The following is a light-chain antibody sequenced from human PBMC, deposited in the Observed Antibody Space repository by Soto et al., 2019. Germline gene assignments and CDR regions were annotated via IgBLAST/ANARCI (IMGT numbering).Light chain of an antibody. Sequence: EIVLTQSPGTLSLSPGERATLSCRASQSVSSSYLAWYQQRPGQAPRLLIYGASSRATGIPDRFSGSGSGTDFTLTISRLEPEDFAEYYCQQYGSSPQYTFGQGTTLEIK. J-gene: IGKJ2*01. CDR1: QSVSSSY. CDR2: GAS. CDR3: QQYGSSPQYT. V-gene: IGKV3-20*01.